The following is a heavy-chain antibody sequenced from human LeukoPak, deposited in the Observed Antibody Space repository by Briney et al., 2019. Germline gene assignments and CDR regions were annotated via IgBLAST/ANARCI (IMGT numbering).Heavy chain of an antibody. D-gene: IGHD6-19*01. CDR2: ISSSSSYI. V-gene: IGHV3-21*01. CDR3: ARDPGWEQWQNWFDP. CDR1: GFTFSSYS. J-gene: IGHJ5*02. Sequence: GGSLRLSCAASGFTFSSYSMNWVRQAPGKGLEWVSSISSSSSYIYYADSVKGRFTISRDNAKNSLYLQMNSLRAKDTDVYYCARDPGWEQWQNWFDPWGQGTLVTVPS.